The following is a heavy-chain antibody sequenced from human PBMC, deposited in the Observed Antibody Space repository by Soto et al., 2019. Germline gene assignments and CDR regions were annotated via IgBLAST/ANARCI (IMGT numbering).Heavy chain of an antibody. Sequence: EVQLVESGGDLVQPGGSLRLSCAASEMAFRDYWMHWVRQAPGKGLVWVSRVNSDGSGTIYGDSVKGRFTVSRDNAKNTLFLQMNSLRVDDTAIYYCARGSSHHAFEIWGQGTMVTVSS. CDR1: EMAFRDYW. J-gene: IGHJ3*02. V-gene: IGHV3-74*01. CDR2: VNSDGSGT. CDR3: ARGSSHHAFEI.